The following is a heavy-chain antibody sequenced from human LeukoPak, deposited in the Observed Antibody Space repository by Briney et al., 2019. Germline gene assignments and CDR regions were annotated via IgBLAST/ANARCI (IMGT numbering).Heavy chain of an antibody. D-gene: IGHD4-11*01. V-gene: IGHV1-18*01. CDR2: ISAYNGNT. J-gene: IGHJ4*02. CDR1: GYTFTSFG. CDR3: ARDLDLMTTVTYAGDY. Sequence: ASVKVSCKASGYTFTSFGISWVRQAPGQGLEWMGWISAYNGNTNYAQKLQGRVTMTTDTSTSTAYMELRSLRSDDTAVYYCARDLDLMTTVTYAGDYWGQGTLVTVSS.